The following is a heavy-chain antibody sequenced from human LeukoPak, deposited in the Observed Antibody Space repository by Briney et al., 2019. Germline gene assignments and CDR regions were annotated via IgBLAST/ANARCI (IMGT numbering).Heavy chain of an antibody. D-gene: IGHD1-26*01. Sequence: GASVKVSYKASGYTFTGYYMHWVRQAPGQGLEWMGWINPNSGGTHYAQKFQGRVTMTRDTSISSAYMELSRLRSDDTAVYYCARSGRYGPNAFDIWGQGTMVTVSS. CDR1: GYTFTGYY. J-gene: IGHJ3*02. V-gene: IGHV1-2*02. CDR3: ARSGRYGPNAFDI. CDR2: INPNSGGT.